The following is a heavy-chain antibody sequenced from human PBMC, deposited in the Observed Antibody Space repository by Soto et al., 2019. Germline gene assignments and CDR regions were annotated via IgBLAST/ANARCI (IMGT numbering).Heavy chain of an antibody. Sequence: SVKVSCKASGGTFSSYAISWVRQAPGKGLEWMGGIIPIFGTANYAQKFQGRVTITADESTSTAYMQLSSQRSEDTAAYYCARDVDTARAGAFDIWGRGTMFTVSS. CDR2: IIPIFGTA. CDR3: ARDVDTARAGAFDI. V-gene: IGHV1-69*13. D-gene: IGHD5-18*01. CDR1: GGTFSSYA. J-gene: IGHJ3*02.